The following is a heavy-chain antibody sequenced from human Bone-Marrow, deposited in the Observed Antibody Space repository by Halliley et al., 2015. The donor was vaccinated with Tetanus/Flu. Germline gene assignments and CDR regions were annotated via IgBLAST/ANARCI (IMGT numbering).Heavy chain of an antibody. CDR1: DISINAGDYY. CDR3: ARGLVVMIPSARKTCWFDP. V-gene: IGHV4-31*03. Sequence: TLSLTCTVSDISINAGDYYWSWFRQSPQKGLEWIGYIYYSGSTFYNPSLRSRVSISIDTSKNQFSLKVNSVTAADTAVYYCARGLVVMIPSARKTCWFDPWGPGTLVSVSS. J-gene: IGHJ5*02. D-gene: IGHD2-2*01. CDR2: IYYSGST.